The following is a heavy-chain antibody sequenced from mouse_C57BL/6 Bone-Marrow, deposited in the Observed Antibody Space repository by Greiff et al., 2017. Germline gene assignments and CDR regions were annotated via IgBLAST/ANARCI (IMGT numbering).Heavy chain of an antibody. Sequence: VQLQQSGAELVRPGTSVKVSCKASGYAFTNYLIEWVKQRPGQGLEWIGVINPGSGGTNYNEKFKGKATLTADKSSSTAYMQLSSLTSEDSAVYFCARYDSSFYAMDYWGQGTSVTVSS. CDR3: ARYDSSFYAMDY. D-gene: IGHD2-3*01. CDR2: INPGSGGT. CDR1: GYAFTNYL. V-gene: IGHV1-54*01. J-gene: IGHJ4*01.